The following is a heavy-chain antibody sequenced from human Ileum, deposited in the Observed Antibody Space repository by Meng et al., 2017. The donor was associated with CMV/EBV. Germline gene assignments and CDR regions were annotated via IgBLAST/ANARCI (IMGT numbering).Heavy chain of an antibody. CDR3: ARGRPALVPAAIWGYYYYYGMDV. J-gene: IGHJ6*02. Sequence: ASVKVSCKASGYIFTSYDINWVRQATGQGLEWMGWMNPNSGNTGYAQKFQGRVTMTRNTSISTAYMELSSLRSEDTAVYYCARGRPALVPAAIWGYYYYYGMDVWGQGTMVTVSS. CDR2: MNPNSGNT. V-gene: IGHV1-8*01. CDR1: GYIFTSYD. D-gene: IGHD2-2*02.